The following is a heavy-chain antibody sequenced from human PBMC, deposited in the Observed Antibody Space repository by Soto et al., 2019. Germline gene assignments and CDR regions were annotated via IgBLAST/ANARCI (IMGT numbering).Heavy chain of an antibody. CDR2: IYSGGST. V-gene: IGHV3-53*04. CDR1: GLTVSSNY. CDR3: ASIVAGGVFDI. J-gene: IGHJ3*02. D-gene: IGHD5-12*01. Sequence: PGGSLRLSCAASGLTVSSNYMSWVRQALGKGLEWVSVIYSGGSTYYADSVKGRFTISRHNSKNTLYLQMNSLRAEDTAVYYCASIVAGGVFDIWGQGTMVTVSS.